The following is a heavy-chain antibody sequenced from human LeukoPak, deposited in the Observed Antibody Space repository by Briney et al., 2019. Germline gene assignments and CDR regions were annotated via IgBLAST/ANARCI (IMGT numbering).Heavy chain of an antibody. Sequence: PGGSLRLSCAASGFTFSSYAMSWVRQAPGKGLEWVSAISGSGGSTYYADSVKGRFTISRDNSKNTLYLQMNSLRAEDTAVYYCARTDACSGGSCPFDYWGQGTLVTVSS. D-gene: IGHD2-15*01. V-gene: IGHV3-23*01. CDR3: ARTDACSGGSCPFDY. CDR1: GFTFSSYA. J-gene: IGHJ4*02. CDR2: ISGSGGST.